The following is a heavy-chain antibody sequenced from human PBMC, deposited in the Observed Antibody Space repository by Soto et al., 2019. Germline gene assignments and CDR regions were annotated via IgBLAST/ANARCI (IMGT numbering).Heavy chain of an antibody. J-gene: IGHJ4*02. CDR1: GYTFTSYG. Sequence: ASVKVSCKASGYTFTSYGISWVRQATGQGLEWMGWISAYNGNTNYAQKLQGRVTMTTDTSTSTAYMELRSLRSDDTAVYYCARDRTSGSSSSRAPDYWGQGTLVTVSS. V-gene: IGHV1-18*01. CDR2: ISAYNGNT. D-gene: IGHD6-13*01. CDR3: ARDRTSGSSSSRAPDY.